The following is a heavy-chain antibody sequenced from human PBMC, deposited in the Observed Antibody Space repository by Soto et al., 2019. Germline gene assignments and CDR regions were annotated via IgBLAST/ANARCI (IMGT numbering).Heavy chain of an antibody. CDR3: ARDRLPMVVVVMGWFDP. V-gene: IGHV3-11*01. J-gene: IGHJ5*02. CDR2: ISGSGNTI. Sequence: GGSLRLSCAASGFSFRDYYMSWIRQAPGKGLEWISYISGSGNTIYYADSVKGRFIISRDNAKNSLFLQMNSLRADDTAVYYCARDRLPMVVVVMGWFDPWCQGTLVTVSS. D-gene: IGHD3-22*01. CDR1: GFSFRDYY.